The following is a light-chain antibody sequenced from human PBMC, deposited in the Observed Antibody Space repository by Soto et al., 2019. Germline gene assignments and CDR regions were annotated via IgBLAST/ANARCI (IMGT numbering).Light chain of an antibody. V-gene: IGLV2-14*01. CDR2: EVV. J-gene: IGLJ1*01. CDR3: ASYSTTSTPYV. Sequence: SVLAQPGSVCGSPGPSITLSCTGTSSDIGGYNYVAWYQQHPGKAPNLMVYEVVNRPSGVSHRFSGARSGNTASLTISGLQAEDEAVYYCASYSTTSTPYVFGTGTKGTVL. CDR1: SSDIGGYNY.